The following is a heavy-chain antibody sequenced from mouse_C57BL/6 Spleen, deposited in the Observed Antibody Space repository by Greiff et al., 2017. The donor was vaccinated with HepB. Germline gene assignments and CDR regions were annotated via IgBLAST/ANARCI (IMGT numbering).Heavy chain of an antibody. CDR2: ISDGGSYT. D-gene: IGHD1-1*01. J-gene: IGHJ3*01. CDR1: GFTFSSYA. V-gene: IGHV5-4*01. CDR3: ARVRLYYYGSSPFAY. Sequence: EVQLVESGGGLVKPGGSLKLSCAASGFTFSSYAMSWVRQTPEKRLEWVATISDGGSYTYYPDNVKGRFTISRDNAKNNLYLQMSHLKSEDTAMYYCARVRLYYYGSSPFAYWGQGTLVTVSA.